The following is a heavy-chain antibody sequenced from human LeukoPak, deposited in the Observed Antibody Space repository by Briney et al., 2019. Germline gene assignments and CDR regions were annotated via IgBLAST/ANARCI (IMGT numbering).Heavy chain of an antibody. V-gene: IGHV4-59*01. CDR2: IYYSGST. CDR1: GGSISGYY. CDR3: ARLGEYSYKD. J-gene: IGHJ4*02. D-gene: IGHD5-18*01. Sequence: PSQTLSLTCTVSGGSISGYYWSWIRQPPGKGLEWIGYIYYSGSTNYSPSLKSRVTISVDTSKNQFSLKLSSVTAADTAVYYCARLGEYSYKDWGQGTLVTVSS.